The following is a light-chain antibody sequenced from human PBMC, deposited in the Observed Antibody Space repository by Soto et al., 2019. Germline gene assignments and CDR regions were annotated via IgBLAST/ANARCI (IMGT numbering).Light chain of an antibody. CDR1: SSNIGAGYD. Sequence: QPVLTQPPSVSGAPGQRVTISCTGSSSNIGAGYDVHWYQQLPGTAPKLLIYGNSNRPSGVPDRFSGSKSGTSASLAITGLQAEDEADYFCLLSYSGSYWVFGGGTKLTVL. CDR2: GNS. V-gene: IGLV1-40*01. J-gene: IGLJ3*02. CDR3: LLSYSGSYWV.